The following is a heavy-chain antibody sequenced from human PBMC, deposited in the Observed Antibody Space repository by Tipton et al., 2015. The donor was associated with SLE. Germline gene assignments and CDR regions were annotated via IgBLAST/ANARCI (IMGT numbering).Heavy chain of an antibody. Sequence: TLSLTCAVSGYSISSGYYWGWIRQHPGKGLEWIGYIYYSGSTYYNPSLKSRVTISVDTSKNQFSLKLSSVTAADTAVYYCATGSRTGTTDWGQGTLVTVSS. D-gene: IGHD1-7*01. J-gene: IGHJ4*02. CDR1: GYSISSGYY. CDR3: ATGSRTGTTD. V-gene: IGHV4-31*11. CDR2: IYYSGST.